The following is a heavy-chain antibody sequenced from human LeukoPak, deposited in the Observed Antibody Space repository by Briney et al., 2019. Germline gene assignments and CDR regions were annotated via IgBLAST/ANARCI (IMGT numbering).Heavy chain of an antibody. D-gene: IGHD6-19*01. J-gene: IGHJ6*03. V-gene: IGHV4-39*07. Sequence: SETLSLTCTVSGGSISSSSYYWGWIRQPPGKGLEWIGSIYYSGSTYYNPSLKSRVTISVDTSKNQFSLKLSSVTAADTAVYYCARGDVSPNLVAGTVYYYYYMDVWGKGTTVTVSS. CDR2: IYYSGST. CDR3: ARGDVSPNLVAGTVYYYYYMDV. CDR1: GGSISSSSYY.